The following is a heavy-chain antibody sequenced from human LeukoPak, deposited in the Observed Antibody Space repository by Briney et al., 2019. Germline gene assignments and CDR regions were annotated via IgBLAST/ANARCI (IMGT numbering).Heavy chain of an antibody. D-gene: IGHD2-2*01. J-gene: IGHJ6*02. Sequence: GGSLRLSCAASGFTFYDYAMLWLRPAPGKGLEWVSLLSGDGGSTYYADSVKGRFTISRDNSKSSLYLQMNSLTTEDTALYYCAKVREYCSSTSCYLYYYYYGMDVWGQGTTVTVSS. CDR2: LSGDGGST. V-gene: IGHV3-43*02. CDR3: AKVREYCSSTSCYLYYYYYGMDV. CDR1: GFTFYDYA.